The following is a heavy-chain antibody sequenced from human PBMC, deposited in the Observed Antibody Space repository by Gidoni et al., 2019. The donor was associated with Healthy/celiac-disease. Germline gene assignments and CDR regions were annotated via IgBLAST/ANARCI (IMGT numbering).Heavy chain of an antibody. V-gene: IGHV3-9*01. CDR2: ISWNSGSI. D-gene: IGHD1-26*01. CDR3: AKDMSYGQADYYFDY. CDR1: GFTFDDYA. Sequence: EVQLVESGGGLVQPGRSLRLSCAASGFTFDDYAMHWVRQAPGKGLEWVSGISWNSGSIGYADSVKGRFTISRDNAKNSLYLQMNSLRAEDTALYYCAKDMSYGQADYYFDYWGQGTLVTVSS. J-gene: IGHJ4*02.